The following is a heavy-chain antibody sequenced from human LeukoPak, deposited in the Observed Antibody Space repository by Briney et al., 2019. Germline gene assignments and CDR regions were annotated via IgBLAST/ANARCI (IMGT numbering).Heavy chain of an antibody. CDR2: IIPIFGTA. D-gene: IGHD3-10*01. CDR3: ARSYYYGSGSYPHDAFDI. J-gene: IGHJ3*02. CDR1: GGTFSSYA. Sequence: GASVKVSCKASGGTFSSYAISWVRQAPGQGLEWMGGIIPIFGTANYAQKFQGRVTITADESTSTAYMELSSLRSEDTAVYYCARSYYYGSGSYPHDAFDISGQGTMVTVSS. V-gene: IGHV1-69*13.